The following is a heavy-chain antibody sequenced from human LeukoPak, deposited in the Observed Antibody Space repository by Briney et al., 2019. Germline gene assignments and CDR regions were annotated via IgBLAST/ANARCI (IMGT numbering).Heavy chain of an antibody. V-gene: IGHV1-18*01. CDR2: ISAYNGNT. CDR3: ARVVKQWLVRDNWFDP. D-gene: IGHD6-19*01. CDR1: GYTFTSYG. Sequence: ASVKVSCKASGYTFTSYGISWVRQAPGQGLEWMGWISAYNGNTNYAQKLQGRVTMTTDTSTSTAYMELRSLRSDDTAVYYCARVVKQWLVRDNWFDPWGQGTLVTVSS. J-gene: IGHJ5*02.